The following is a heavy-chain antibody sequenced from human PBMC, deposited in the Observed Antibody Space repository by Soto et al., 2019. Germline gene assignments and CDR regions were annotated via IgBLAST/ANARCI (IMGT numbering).Heavy chain of an antibody. CDR3: ARDPLYSSSPPMGFDP. D-gene: IGHD6-6*01. CDR1: GFTFSSYG. V-gene: IGHV3-33*01. J-gene: IGHJ5*02. CDR2: IWYDGSNK. Sequence: PGGSLRLSCAASGFTFSSYGVHWVRQAPGKGLEWVAVIWYDGSNKYYADSVKGRFTISRDNSKNTLYLQMNSLRAEDTAVYYCARDPLYSSSPPMGFDPWGQGTLVTVSS.